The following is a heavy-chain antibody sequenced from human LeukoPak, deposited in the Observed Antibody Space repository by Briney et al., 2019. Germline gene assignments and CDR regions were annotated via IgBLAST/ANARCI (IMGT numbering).Heavy chain of an antibody. D-gene: IGHD2-2*02. V-gene: IGHV3-7*01. CDR2: IKQDGSEK. Sequence: PGGSLRLSCAASGFTFSSYWMSWVRQAPGKGLEWVANIKQDGSEKCYVDSVKGRFTISRDNAKNSLYLQMNSLRAEDTAVYYCARRGCSSTSCYREGGYYMDVWGKGTTVTVSS. J-gene: IGHJ6*03. CDR1: GFTFSSYW. CDR3: ARRGCSSTSCYREGGYYMDV.